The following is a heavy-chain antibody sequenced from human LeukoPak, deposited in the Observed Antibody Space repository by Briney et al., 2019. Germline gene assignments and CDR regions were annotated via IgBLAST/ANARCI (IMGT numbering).Heavy chain of an antibody. Sequence: SETLSLTCTVSGGSISSGSYYWSWIRQPAGKGLEWIGRIYTSGSTNYNPSLKSRVTISVDTSKNQFSLKLSSVTAADTAVYYCARENRYCSSTSCSYYYYMDVWGKGTTVTVSS. D-gene: IGHD2-2*01. J-gene: IGHJ6*03. CDR3: ARENRYCSSTSCSYYYYMDV. V-gene: IGHV4-61*02. CDR1: GGSISSGSYY. CDR2: IYTSGST.